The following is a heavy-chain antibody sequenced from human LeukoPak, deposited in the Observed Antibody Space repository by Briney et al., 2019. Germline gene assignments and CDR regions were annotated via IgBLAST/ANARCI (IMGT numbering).Heavy chain of an antibody. D-gene: IGHD5-18*01. CDR2: INPNSGGT. V-gene: IGHV1-2*02. Sequence: ASVKVSCEASGYTFTGYYMHWVRQAPGQGLEWMGWINPNSGGTNYAQKFQGRVTMTRDTSISTAYMELSRLRSDDTAVYYCARAEIQLWFDALDYWGQGTLVTVSS. CDR1: GYTFTGYY. CDR3: ARAEIQLWFDALDY. J-gene: IGHJ4*02.